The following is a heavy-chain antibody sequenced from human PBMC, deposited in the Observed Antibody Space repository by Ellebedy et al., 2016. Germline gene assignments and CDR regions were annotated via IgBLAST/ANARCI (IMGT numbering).Heavy chain of an antibody. CDR3: ARYLHTATTGFFDY. Sequence: SETLSLTCTASDDSISSYYWSWIRQPPGKGLEWIGYIYYNLNTYYNPSLKSRVTLSVDTSKNQFSLKLYSVTAADTAVYYCARYLHTATTGFFDYWGQGALVTVSS. V-gene: IGHV4-59*01. J-gene: IGHJ4*02. CDR2: IYYNLNT. CDR1: DDSISSYY. D-gene: IGHD4-17*01.